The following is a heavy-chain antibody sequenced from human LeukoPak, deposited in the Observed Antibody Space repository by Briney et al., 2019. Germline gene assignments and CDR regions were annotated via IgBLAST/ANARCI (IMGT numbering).Heavy chain of an antibody. D-gene: IGHD6-13*01. J-gene: IGHJ5*02. Sequence: SETLSLTCTVSGGSISSSSYYWGWIRQPPGKGLEWIGSIYYSGSTYYNPSLKSRVTISVDTSKNQFSLKLSSVTAADTAVYYCARVRVGYSSSWYMDWFDPWGQGTLVTVSS. V-gene: IGHV4-39*07. CDR2: IYYSGST. CDR3: ARVRVGYSSSWYMDWFDP. CDR1: GGSISSSSYY.